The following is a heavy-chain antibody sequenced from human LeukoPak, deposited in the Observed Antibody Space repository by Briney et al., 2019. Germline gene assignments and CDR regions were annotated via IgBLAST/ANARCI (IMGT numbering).Heavy chain of an antibody. Sequence: ASETLSLTCTVSGGSISSGSYYWSWIRQPAGKGLEWIGRMYTSGNTNYNPSLKSRVTISVDRSKNQVSLKVNSVTAADTAVYYCAREVWSSNGFDIWGRGTMVTVSS. CDR1: GGSISSGSYY. V-gene: IGHV4-61*02. D-gene: IGHD3-3*01. CDR3: AREVWSSNGFDI. CDR2: MYTSGNT. J-gene: IGHJ3*02.